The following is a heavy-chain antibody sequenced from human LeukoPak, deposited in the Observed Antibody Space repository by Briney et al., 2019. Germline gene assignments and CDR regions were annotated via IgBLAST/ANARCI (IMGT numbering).Heavy chain of an antibody. CDR2: IRYDGSDK. Sequence: GGSLRLSCSASGFTFSSYGMHWVRQAPGKGLVWVAFIRYDGSDKYYAESVKGRFTISRDNSKNTLYLQMNSLRTEDTAVYYCAKDRRMMVRGVIPYFDYWGQGTLVTVSS. J-gene: IGHJ4*02. CDR1: GFTFSSYG. D-gene: IGHD3-10*01. CDR3: AKDRRMMVRGVIPYFDY. V-gene: IGHV3-30*02.